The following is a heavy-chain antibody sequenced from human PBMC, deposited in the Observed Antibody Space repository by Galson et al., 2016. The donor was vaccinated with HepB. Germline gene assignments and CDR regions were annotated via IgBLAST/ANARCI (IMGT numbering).Heavy chain of an antibody. V-gene: IGHV3-21*01. J-gene: IGHJ3*02. CDR1: GFTLSSYR. CDR3: ARDNSSGYSDAFDM. CDR2: XXRGXXYK. D-gene: IGHD3-22*01. Sequence: SLRLSCAASGFTLSSYRINWVRQAPGKGLXXVSXXXRGXXYKYYAVSVEGRXTISRDXXKNSLFXQMNSLXAGDTAVYFCARDNSSGYSDAFDMWGQGTMVTVSS.